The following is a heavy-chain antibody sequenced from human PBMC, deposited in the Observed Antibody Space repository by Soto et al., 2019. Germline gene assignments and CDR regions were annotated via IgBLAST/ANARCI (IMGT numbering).Heavy chain of an antibody. CDR1: GFTFSDYY. Sequence: QVQLVESGGGLVKPGGSLRLSCAASGFTFSDYYMSWIRQAPGKGLEWVSYTSSSSSYTNYADSVKGRFTISRDNAKNSLYLQMNSLRAEDTAVYYCARDASLDCSSTSCYFDYWGQGTLVTVSS. CDR3: ARDASLDCSSTSCYFDY. J-gene: IGHJ4*02. D-gene: IGHD2-2*01. V-gene: IGHV3-11*06. CDR2: TSSSSSYT.